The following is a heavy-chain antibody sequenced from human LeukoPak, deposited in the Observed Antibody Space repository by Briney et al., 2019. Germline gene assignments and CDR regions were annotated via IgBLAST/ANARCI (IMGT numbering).Heavy chain of an antibody. D-gene: IGHD1-26*01. J-gene: IGHJ4*02. CDR3: AREATVVGATII. CDR2: ISTSGTT. CDR1: GGSVTTYC. Sequence: KPSETLFLTCTVSGGSVTTYCWSWIRQSAGKGLEWIGHISTSGTTTYNPSLKSRVTMSVDTSKNQFSLKLTSVTAADTAVYYCAREATVVGATIIWGQGTLVTVSS. V-gene: IGHV4-4*07.